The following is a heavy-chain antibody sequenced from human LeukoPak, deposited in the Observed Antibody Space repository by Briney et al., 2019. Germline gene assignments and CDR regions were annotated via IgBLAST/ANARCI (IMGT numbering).Heavy chain of an antibody. Sequence: GASVKVPCKASGYTFTSYGISWVRQAPGQGLEWMGWISAYNGNTNYAQKLQGRVTMTEDTSTDTAYTELSSLRSEDTAVYYCARDAVVAAAGYYYYGMDVWGQGTTVTVSS. CDR1: GYTFTSYG. J-gene: IGHJ6*02. CDR3: ARDAVVAAAGYYYYGMDV. V-gene: IGHV1-18*01. D-gene: IGHD6-13*01. CDR2: ISAYNGNT.